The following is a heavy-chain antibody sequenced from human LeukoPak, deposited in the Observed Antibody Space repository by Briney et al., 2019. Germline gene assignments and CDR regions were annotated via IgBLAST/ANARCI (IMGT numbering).Heavy chain of an antibody. CDR1: GGSFSGYY. Sequence: SETLSPTCAVYGGSFSGYYWSWIRQPPGKGLEWIGNIFYSGSTYYSPSFKSRVTISLDTSRNQFSLKVNSVTAADTAVYYCARPSHSGWYGAGAFDIWGQGTMVTVSS. CDR2: IFYSGST. D-gene: IGHD6-19*01. CDR3: ARPSHSGWYGAGAFDI. V-gene: IGHV4-34*12. J-gene: IGHJ3*02.